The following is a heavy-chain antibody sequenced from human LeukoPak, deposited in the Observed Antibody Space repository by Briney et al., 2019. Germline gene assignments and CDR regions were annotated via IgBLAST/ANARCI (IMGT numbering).Heavy chain of an antibody. J-gene: IGHJ6*03. Sequence: SVKVSCKASGGTFSSYAISWVRQAPGQGLEWMGGIIPIFGTANYAQKFQGRVTITTDDSTSTAYMELSSLRSEDTAVYYCARGHSSSSDYYYYYMDVWGKGTTVTVSS. V-gene: IGHV1-69*05. CDR1: GGTFSSYA. CDR3: ARGHSSSSDYYYYYMDV. D-gene: IGHD6-6*01. CDR2: IIPIFGTA.